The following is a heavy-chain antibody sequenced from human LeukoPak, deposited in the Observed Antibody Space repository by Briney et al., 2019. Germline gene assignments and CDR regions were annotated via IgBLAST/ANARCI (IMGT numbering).Heavy chain of an antibody. CDR2: INSDGSST. Sequence: GGSLRLSCAASGFTFSSYWMHWVRQAPGKGLVWVPRINSDGSSTSYADSVKGRFTISRDNAKNTLYLQMNSLRAEDTAVYYCARAGDYYDSSGSDYWGQGTLVTVSS. J-gene: IGHJ4*02. V-gene: IGHV3-74*01. CDR3: ARAGDYYDSSGSDY. D-gene: IGHD3-22*01. CDR1: GFTFSSYW.